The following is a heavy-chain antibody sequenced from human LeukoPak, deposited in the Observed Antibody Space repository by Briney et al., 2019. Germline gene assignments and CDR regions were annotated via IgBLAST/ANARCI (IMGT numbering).Heavy chain of an antibody. J-gene: IGHJ4*02. V-gene: IGHV3-30*18. CDR1: GFTFSNYG. CDR2: ISYDGSNK. Sequence: GGYLRLSCAASGFTFSNYGMHWVRQAPGKGLEWVAVISYDGSNKYYADSVKGRFTISRDNSKNTLYLQMNSLRAEDTAVYYCAKDRGYITYYFDYWGQGTLVTVSS. D-gene: IGHD3-10*01. CDR3: AKDRGYITYYFDY.